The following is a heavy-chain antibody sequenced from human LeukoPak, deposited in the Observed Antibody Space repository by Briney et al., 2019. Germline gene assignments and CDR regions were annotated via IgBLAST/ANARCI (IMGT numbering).Heavy chain of an antibody. D-gene: IGHD6-19*01. V-gene: IGHV3-30*02. CDR3: TTADSSGWYYFDY. CDR2: IRYDGSNK. CDR1: GFTFSSYG. J-gene: IGHJ4*02. Sequence: GGSLRLSCAASGFTFSSYGMHWVRQAPGKGLEWVAFIRYDGSNKYYADSVKGRFTISRDNSKNTLYLQMNSLRAEDTAVYYCTTADSSGWYYFDYWGQGTLVTVSS.